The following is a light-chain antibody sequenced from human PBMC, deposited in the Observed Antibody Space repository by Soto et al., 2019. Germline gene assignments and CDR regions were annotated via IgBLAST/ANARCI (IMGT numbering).Light chain of an antibody. CDR3: QQYYSIPPT. CDR1: QSLLYSSNNKNY. V-gene: IGKV4-1*01. J-gene: IGKJ4*01. Sequence: DIVMTQSQDSLAVSLGERATINCKSSQSLLYSSNNKNYLTWYQHKPGQPPKLLIYWASTRKSGVPDRFSGSGSGTDFTLTISSLQAEDVAVYYCQQYYSIPPTFGGGTKVDIK. CDR2: WAS.